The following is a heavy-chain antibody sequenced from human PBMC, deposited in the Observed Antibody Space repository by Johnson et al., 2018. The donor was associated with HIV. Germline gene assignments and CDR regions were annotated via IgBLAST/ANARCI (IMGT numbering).Heavy chain of an antibody. D-gene: IGHD3-22*01. CDR1: GFTFSSYD. Sequence: VQLVESGGGLVQPGGSLRLSCAASGFTFSSYDMHWVRQATGKGLEWVSAIGTAGDTYYPGSVKGRFTISRENAKNSLYLQMNSLRAEDTAVYYCARDLKYYYDSSGYSTGAFDIWGQGTMVTVSS. CDR3: ARDLKYYYDSSGYSTGAFDI. V-gene: IGHV3-13*01. J-gene: IGHJ3*02. CDR2: IGTAGDT.